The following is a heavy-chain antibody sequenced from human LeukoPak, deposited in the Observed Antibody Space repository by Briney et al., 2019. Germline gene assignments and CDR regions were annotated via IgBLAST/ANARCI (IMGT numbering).Heavy chain of an antibody. J-gene: IGHJ4*02. CDR1: GGSISSSSYY. V-gene: IGHV4-39*01. Sequence: SETLSLTCTVSGGSISSSSYYLGWIRQPPGKGLEWIGSIYYSGSTYYNPSLKSRVTISVDTSKNQFSLKLSPVTAADTAVYYCASPLGTSLDYWGQGTLVTVSS. CDR2: IYYSGST. D-gene: IGHD1-1*01. CDR3: ASPLGTSLDY.